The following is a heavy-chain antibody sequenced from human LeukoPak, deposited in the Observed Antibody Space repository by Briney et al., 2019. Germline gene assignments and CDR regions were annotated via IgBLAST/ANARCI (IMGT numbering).Heavy chain of an antibody. CDR3: ARDFVDTDMGYVGFGSAFDF. Sequence: ASVKVSCKASGYTFTSYGISWVRQAPGQGLEWMGWISAYNGNTNYAQKFQGRVTMTRETSISTAHMELSRLRSDDTAVYYCARDFVDTDMGYVGFGSAFDFWGQGTIVTVSS. CDR1: GYTFTSYG. D-gene: IGHD5-18*01. J-gene: IGHJ3*01. V-gene: IGHV1-18*01. CDR2: ISAYNGNT.